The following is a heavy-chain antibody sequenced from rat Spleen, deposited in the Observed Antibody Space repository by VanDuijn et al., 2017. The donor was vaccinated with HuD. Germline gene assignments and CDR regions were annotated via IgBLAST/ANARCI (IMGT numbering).Heavy chain of an antibody. Sequence: QVQLKESGPGLVQPSQTLSLTCTVSGFSLMDYSVHWVRQPPGKGLEWMERMKYNGDTYYNSPLKSRLSISRDTSKSQVFLKMNSLQTEDTAIYYCTRVSFLYTTDPHYVMDAWGQGTSVTVSS. CDR2: MKYNGDT. J-gene: IGHJ4*01. D-gene: IGHD1-6*01. CDR3: TRVSFLYTTDPHYVMDA. V-gene: IGHV2S30*01. CDR1: GFSLMDYS.